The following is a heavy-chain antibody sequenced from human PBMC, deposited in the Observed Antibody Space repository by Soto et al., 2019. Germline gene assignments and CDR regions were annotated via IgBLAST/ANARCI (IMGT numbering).Heavy chain of an antibody. D-gene: IGHD3-3*01. CDR2: ISAYNGNT. V-gene: IGHV1-18*01. Sequence: QVQLVQSGAEVKKPGASVKVSCKASGYTFTSYGISWVRQAPGQGLEWMGWISAYNGNTNYAQKLQGRVTITTDTSTSTAYMELRSLRSDDTAVYYCARGRAYYDFWSGYLHHKHFDYWGQGTLVTVSS. J-gene: IGHJ4*02. CDR3: ARGRAYYDFWSGYLHHKHFDY. CDR1: GYTFTSYG.